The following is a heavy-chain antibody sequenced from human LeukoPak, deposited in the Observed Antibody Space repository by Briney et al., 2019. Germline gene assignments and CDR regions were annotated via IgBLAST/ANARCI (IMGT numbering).Heavy chain of an antibody. CDR1: GYTFTSYD. Sequence: ASVKVSCKASGYTFTSYDINWVRQATGQGLESMGWMNPNSGNTGFAQKFQGRVTMTRDMSTSTVYMELSSLRSEDTAVYYCARAGYYYDSSGYYYYFDYWGQGTLVTVSS. V-gene: IGHV1-8*01. D-gene: IGHD3-22*01. CDR3: ARAGYYYDSSGYYYYFDY. CDR2: MNPNSGNT. J-gene: IGHJ4*02.